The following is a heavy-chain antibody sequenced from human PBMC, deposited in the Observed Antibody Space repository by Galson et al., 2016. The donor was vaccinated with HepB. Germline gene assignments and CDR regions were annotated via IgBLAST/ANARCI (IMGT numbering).Heavy chain of an antibody. CDR2: IKQDANEK. CDR1: GFTFSSYW. CDR3: SKDNYYGTGSYYPYKYYGMDV. D-gene: IGHD3-10*01. V-gene: IGHV3-7*01. Sequence: SLRLSCAASGFTFSSYWMSWVRQAPGKGLAWVANIKQDANEKNYVGSVRGRFSISRDNAKNSLYLQMNSLRAQDTAVYYCSKDNYYGTGSYYPYKYYGMDVWGQGTTVTVSS. J-gene: IGHJ6*02.